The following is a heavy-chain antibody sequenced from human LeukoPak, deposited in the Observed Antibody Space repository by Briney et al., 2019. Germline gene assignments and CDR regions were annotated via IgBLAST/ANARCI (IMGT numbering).Heavy chain of an antibody. V-gene: IGHV3-23*01. CDR2: ISASGGST. Sequence: PGGSLRLSCAASGFTFSSYAMSWVRQAPGKGLEWVSAISASGGSTYYADSVKGRFTISRDNSKNTLYLQMNSLRAEDTAVYYCAKATSSGWYVGWFDPWGQGTLVTVSS. J-gene: IGHJ5*02. CDR3: AKATSSGWYVGWFDP. CDR1: GFTFSSYA. D-gene: IGHD6-19*01.